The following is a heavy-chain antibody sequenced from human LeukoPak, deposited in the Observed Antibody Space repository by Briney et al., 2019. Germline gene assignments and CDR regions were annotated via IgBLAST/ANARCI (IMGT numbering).Heavy chain of an antibody. CDR3: ARGYSGSYGRFDY. V-gene: IGHV4-34*01. D-gene: IGHD1-26*01. CDR1: GGSFSGYY. Sequence: SETLSLTCAVYGGSFSGYYWSWIRQPPGKGLEWIGEINHSGSTNYNPSLKSRVTISVDTSKNQFSLKLSSVTAADTAVYYCARGYSGSYGRFDYWGQGTLVTVSS. CDR2: INHSGST. J-gene: IGHJ4*02.